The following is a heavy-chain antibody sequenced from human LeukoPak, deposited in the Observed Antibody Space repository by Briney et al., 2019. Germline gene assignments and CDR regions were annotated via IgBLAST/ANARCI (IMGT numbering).Heavy chain of an antibody. CDR2: IYTSGST. Sequence: SETLSLTCTASGASISSYYWSCIRQPAGKGLEWIGRIYTSGSTNYNPSLKSRVTMSVDTSKNQFSLKLSSVTAEDPAVYYCARVVGATYDAFDIWGQGTMVTVSS. J-gene: IGHJ3*02. CDR1: GASISSYY. V-gene: IGHV4-4*07. CDR3: ARVVGATYDAFDI. D-gene: IGHD1-26*01.